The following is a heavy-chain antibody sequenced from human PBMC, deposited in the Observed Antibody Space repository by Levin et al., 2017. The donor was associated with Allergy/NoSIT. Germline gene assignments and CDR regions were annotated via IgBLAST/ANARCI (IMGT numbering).Heavy chain of an antibody. Sequence: GESLKISCKTSGYTFTSYGMHWMRQAPGQRLEWMGWINAGNGDTKYSQRLQGRVTITRDTSASTAYLELSSLRFEDTAVYYCARDPRYCGSGSGYPLNWFDPWGQGALVIVSS. CDR1: GYTFTSYG. D-gene: IGHD2-15*01. CDR2: INAGNGDT. J-gene: IGHJ5*02. CDR3: ARDPRYCGSGSGYPLNWFDP. V-gene: IGHV1-3*01.